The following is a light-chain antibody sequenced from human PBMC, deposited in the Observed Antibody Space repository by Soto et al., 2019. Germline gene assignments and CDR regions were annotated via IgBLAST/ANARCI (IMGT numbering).Light chain of an antibody. CDR1: SGHSSYI. Sequence: QHVLTQSSSGSASLGSSVKLTCTLSSGHSSYIIAWHQQQPGKAPRYLMKLEGSGSYNKGSGVPDRFSGSSSGADRYLTISNLQFEDEADYYCETWDSNTHTVFGGGTKLTVL. V-gene: IGLV4-60*02. CDR3: ETWDSNTHTV. CDR2: LEGSGSY. J-gene: IGLJ3*02.